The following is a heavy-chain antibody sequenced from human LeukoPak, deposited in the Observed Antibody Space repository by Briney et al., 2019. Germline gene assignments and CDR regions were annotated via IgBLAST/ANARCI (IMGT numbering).Heavy chain of an antibody. V-gene: IGHV3-53*04. CDR1: GFTVSSNY. D-gene: IGHD3-9*01. CDR3: ARGYYDILTGYYPLGY. J-gene: IGHJ4*02. Sequence: PGESPRLSCAASGFTVSSNYMSWVRQAPGKGLEWVSVIYSGGSTYYADSVKGRFTISRHNSKNTLYLQMNSLRAEDTAVYYCARGYYDILTGYYPLGYWGQGTLVTVSS. CDR2: IYSGGST.